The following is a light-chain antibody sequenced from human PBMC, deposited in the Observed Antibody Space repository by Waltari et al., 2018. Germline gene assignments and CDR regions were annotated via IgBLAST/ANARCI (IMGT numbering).Light chain of an antibody. CDR2: WAS. V-gene: IGKV4-1*01. Sequence: EIVMTQSPDSLAVSLGERATINCRSSQSVFSTSYNKDHVAWYQQKPGEPPNVLISWASTRQSGVPARFSGAGSGTDFTLTITRLQAEDVAVYYCQHYYSTPYNFGQGTKLEIK. CDR1: QSVFSTSYNKDH. CDR3: QHYYSTPYN. J-gene: IGKJ2*01.